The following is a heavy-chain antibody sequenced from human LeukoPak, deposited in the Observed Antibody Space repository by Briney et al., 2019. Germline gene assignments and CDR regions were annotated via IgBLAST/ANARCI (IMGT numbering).Heavy chain of an antibody. CDR1: GFTFDDYG. Sequence: GGSLRLSCAASGFTFDDYGMSWVRQAPGKGLEWVSGINWNGGSTGYADSVKGRFTISRDNAKNSLYLQMNSLRAEDTALYYCARFGYYYGSGSRTNQTPAFDIWGQGTMVTVSS. CDR2: INWNGGST. V-gene: IGHV3-20*04. D-gene: IGHD3-10*01. J-gene: IGHJ3*02. CDR3: ARFGYYYGSGSRTNQTPAFDI.